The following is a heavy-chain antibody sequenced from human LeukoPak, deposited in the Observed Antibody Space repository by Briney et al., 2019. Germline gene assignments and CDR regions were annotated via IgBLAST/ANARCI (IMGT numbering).Heavy chain of an antibody. V-gene: IGHV3-23*01. Sequence: GGSLRLSCAASGFTFSSYAMSWVRQAPGKGLEWVSAISGSGGSTYYADSVKGRFTISRDNSKNTLYLQMNSLRAEDTAVYYCAKDPRGYYDSSGFPPDYWGQGTLVTVSS. CDR1: GFTFSSYA. CDR2: ISGSGGST. J-gene: IGHJ4*02. D-gene: IGHD3-22*01. CDR3: AKDPRGYYDSSGFPPDY.